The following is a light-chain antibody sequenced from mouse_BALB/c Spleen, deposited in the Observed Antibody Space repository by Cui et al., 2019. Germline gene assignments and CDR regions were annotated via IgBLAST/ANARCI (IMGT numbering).Light chain of an antibody. Sequence: NIMMTQSTSCLAVSAGEKVTMHWKSSQSVLYSSNQKSYLAWYQQKPGQSPKLLIYWASTRESGVPHRFTGSGSGTDFTLTISSVQAEDLAVYYCHQYLSSLTFGAGTKLELK. V-gene: IGKV8-27*01. J-gene: IGKJ5*01. CDR3: HQYLSSLT. CDR1: QSVLYSSNQKSY. CDR2: WAS.